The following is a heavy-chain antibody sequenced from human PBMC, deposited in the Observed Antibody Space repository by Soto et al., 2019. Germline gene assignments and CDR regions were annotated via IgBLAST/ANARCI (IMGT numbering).Heavy chain of an antibody. D-gene: IGHD6-19*01. CDR1: GYTFTGYY. Sequence: ASVKVSCKASGYTFTGYYLHWVRQAPGQGLEWMGWIDPNSGGTNYAQKFQGRVTMTRDTSISTAYMEVSRLRSDDTAVYFCARMYTSGWYYFDYWGQGTLVTVSS. CDR3: ARMYTSGWYYFDY. J-gene: IGHJ4*02. CDR2: IDPNSGGT. V-gene: IGHV1-2*02.